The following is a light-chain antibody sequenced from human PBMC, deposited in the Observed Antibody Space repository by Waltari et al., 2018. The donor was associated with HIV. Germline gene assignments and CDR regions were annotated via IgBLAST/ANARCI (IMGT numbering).Light chain of an antibody. Sequence: QSVLTQPPSASGTPGQRVSISCSGSSSHIGSNYVYWYQQLPGKGPKLLMYRNDERPSGVPDRFSGSKSGTSASLAISGLRSEDEADYYCAAWDDSLSAWVFGGGTKLTVL. CDR2: RND. V-gene: IGLV1-47*01. J-gene: IGLJ3*02. CDR3: AAWDDSLSAWV. CDR1: SSHIGSNY.